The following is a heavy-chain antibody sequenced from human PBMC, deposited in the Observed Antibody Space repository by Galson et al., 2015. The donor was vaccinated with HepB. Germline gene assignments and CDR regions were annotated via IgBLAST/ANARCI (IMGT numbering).Heavy chain of an antibody. CDR1: RFIFAKYK. D-gene: IGHD6-19*01. CDR3: ARDWGIPVSGTWWLDP. J-gene: IGHJ5*02. V-gene: IGHV3-21*01. CDR2: ISSNGDDT. Sequence: LRLSCAASRFIFAKYKMNWVRQPPGKGLEWVSSISSNGDDTYYADSVRGRFTISRDNAKNSAYLQMSSLRVEDTALYYCARDWGIPVSGTWWLDPWGQGTLVTVSS.